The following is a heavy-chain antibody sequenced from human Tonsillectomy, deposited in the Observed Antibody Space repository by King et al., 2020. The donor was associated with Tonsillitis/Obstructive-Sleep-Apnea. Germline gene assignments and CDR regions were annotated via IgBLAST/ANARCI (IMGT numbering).Heavy chain of an antibody. V-gene: IGHV5-10-1*03. D-gene: IGHD6-19*01. J-gene: IGHJ4*02. CDR2: IDPSDSYT. CDR1: GYSFTSYW. Sequence: VQLVESGAEVKKPGESLRISCKGSGYSFTSYWISGVRQMPGKGLEWMGRIDPSDSYTNYSPSFQGHVTISADKSISTAYLQWSSLKASDTAMYYCARRDSSGSTLDYWGQGTLVTVSS. CDR3: ARRDSSGSTLDY.